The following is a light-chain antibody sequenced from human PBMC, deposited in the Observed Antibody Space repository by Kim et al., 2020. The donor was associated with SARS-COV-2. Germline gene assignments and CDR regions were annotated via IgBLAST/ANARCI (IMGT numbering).Light chain of an antibody. CDR1: QAISSY. CDR2: AAS. V-gene: IGKV1-9*01. Sequence: DIQLTQSPSFLSASVGDRVTITCRASQAISSYLAWYQQKPGKAPKLLIYAASTLQSGVPSRFSGGGSGTELTLTISSLQPEDFATYYCQQLISYPLTFGGGTKVDIK. J-gene: IGKJ4*01. CDR3: QQLISYPLT.